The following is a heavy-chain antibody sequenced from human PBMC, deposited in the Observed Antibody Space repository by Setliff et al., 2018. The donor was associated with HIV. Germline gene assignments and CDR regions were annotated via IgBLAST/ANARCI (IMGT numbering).Heavy chain of an antibody. V-gene: IGHV4-59*01. CDR2: IYNSVTT. D-gene: IGHD2-2*01. J-gene: IGHJ5*02. CDR3: ARGGTSSNWFGP. Sequence: SETLSLTCIVSGASISSNTWSWIRQAPGKGLQWVGFIYNSVTTNYNPSLKSRVTISLDTSKNQFSLKLTSVTAADTAVYYCARGGTSSNWFGPWGQGTLVTVSS. CDR1: GASISSNT.